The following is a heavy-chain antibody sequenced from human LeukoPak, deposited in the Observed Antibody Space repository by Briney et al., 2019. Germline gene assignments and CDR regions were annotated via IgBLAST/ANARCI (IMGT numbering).Heavy chain of an antibody. Sequence: SQTLSLTCTVSGGSLSSGYYYWSWIRQPPGKGLEWFGYIYYSRTTYYNPSLKSRVTISVDTSKNQFSLKLRSVTAADTAVYYCASRFSSYFVNWGQGTLVIVSS. V-gene: IGHV4-30-4*01. J-gene: IGHJ4*02. CDR1: GGSLSSGYYY. D-gene: IGHD3-22*01. CDR2: IYYSRTT. CDR3: ASRFSSYFVN.